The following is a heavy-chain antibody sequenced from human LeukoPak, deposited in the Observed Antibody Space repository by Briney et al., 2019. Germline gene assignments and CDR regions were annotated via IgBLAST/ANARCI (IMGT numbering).Heavy chain of an antibody. V-gene: IGHV4-39*01. D-gene: IGHD6-6*01. J-gene: IGHJ4*02. CDR1: GGSISSSSYY. Sequence: SETLSPTCTVSGGSISSSSYYWGWIRQPPGKGLEWIGSIYYSGSTYYNPSLKSRVTISVDTSKNQFSLKLSSVTAADTAVYYCARHVGPGIAAHPFDYWGQGTLVTVSS. CDR2: IYYSGST. CDR3: ARHVGPGIAAHPFDY.